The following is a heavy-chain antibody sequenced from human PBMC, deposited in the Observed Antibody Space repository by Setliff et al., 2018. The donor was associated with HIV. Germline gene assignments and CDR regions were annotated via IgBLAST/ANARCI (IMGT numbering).Heavy chain of an antibody. CDR3: ATTPTTTTSGALDY. D-gene: IGHD2-15*01. CDR1: GVSSRSGYY. J-gene: IGHJ4*01. CDR2: IYPSGTT. V-gene: IGHV4-38-2*01. Sequence: SETLSLTCAVSGVSSRSGYYWGWVRQPPGKGLAWIGSIYPSGTTIYNPSLRSRVALSVASSRNHFSLKLFSMTAADTGVYYCATTPTTTTSGALDYWGHGTLVTVSS.